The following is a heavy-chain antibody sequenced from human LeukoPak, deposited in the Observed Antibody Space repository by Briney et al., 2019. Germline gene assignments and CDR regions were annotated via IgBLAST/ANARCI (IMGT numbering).Heavy chain of an antibody. CDR2: VNPDNGHA. D-gene: IGHD3-3*01. J-gene: IGHJ4*02. Sequence: GASVKVSCKASGYTFDNYDINWVRQAPGQGLEWVGWVNPDNGHAGLGQKFRGRFTLTRNTSINTVYMEVNSLRSEDTAVYYCSRGAPVAIFGPGHEQYFEHWGQGTLLTVSS. V-gene: IGHV1-8*02. CDR3: SRGAPVAIFGPGHEQYFEH. CDR1: GYTFDNYD.